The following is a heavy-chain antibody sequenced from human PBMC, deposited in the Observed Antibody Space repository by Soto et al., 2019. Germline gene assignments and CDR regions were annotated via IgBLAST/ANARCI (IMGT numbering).Heavy chain of an antibody. V-gene: IGHV3-30*18. J-gene: IGHJ4*02. D-gene: IGHD2-2*01. Sequence: QVQLVESGGGVVQPGRSLRLSCAASGFTFSSYGMHWVRQAPGKGLEWVAVISYDGSNKYYADSVKGRFTISRDNSKNTLYLQMNILRAEDTAVYDCAKDQNGDIVLVPAAMGFDYWGQGTLVTVSS. CDR3: AKDQNGDIVLVPAAMGFDY. CDR2: ISYDGSNK. CDR1: GFTFSSYG.